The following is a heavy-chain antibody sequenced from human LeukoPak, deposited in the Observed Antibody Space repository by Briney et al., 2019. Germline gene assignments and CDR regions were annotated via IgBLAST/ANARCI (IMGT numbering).Heavy chain of an antibody. V-gene: IGHV3-7*03. CDR2: IKQDGSEK. CDR1: GFTFSSYW. D-gene: IGHD2-21*01. J-gene: IGHJ6*02. CDR3: ARTIAQYSNTWFYYYYGLDV. Sequence: PGGSLRLSCAASGFTFSSYWMSWVRQAPGKGLEWVANIKQDGSEKYYVDSVKGRFTISRDNSKSTLYLQMNSLRADDTAVYYCARTIAQYSNTWFYYYYGLDVWGQGTTVTVSS.